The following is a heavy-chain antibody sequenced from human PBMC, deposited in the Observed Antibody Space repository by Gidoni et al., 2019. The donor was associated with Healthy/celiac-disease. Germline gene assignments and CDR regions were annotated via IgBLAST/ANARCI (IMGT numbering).Heavy chain of an antibody. D-gene: IGHD5-12*01. J-gene: IGHJ6*02. V-gene: IGHV1-69*02. CDR3: ARRDGYKEGGMDV. Sequence: QVQLVQSGAEVKKPGSSVKVSCKASGGTSSSYTISWVRQAPGQGLEWMGRIIPILGIANYAQKFQGRVTITADKSTSTAYMELSSLRSEDTAVYYCARRDGYKEGGMDVWGQGTTVTVSS. CDR1: GGTSSSYT. CDR2: IIPILGIA.